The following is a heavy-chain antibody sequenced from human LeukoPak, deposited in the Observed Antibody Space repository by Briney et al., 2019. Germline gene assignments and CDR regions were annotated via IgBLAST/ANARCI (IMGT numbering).Heavy chain of an antibody. D-gene: IGHD5-12*01. Sequence: GGSLRLSCAASGFTVISNYMSWLRQAPGKGLKWVSVIYSGGSTYYADSVKGRFTISRDNSKNTLYLQMNSLRAEDTAVYYCAREHSGYDFPGRDYYYMDVWGKGTTVTVSS. CDR1: GFTVISNY. J-gene: IGHJ6*03. CDR3: AREHSGYDFPGRDYYYMDV. V-gene: IGHV3-53*01. CDR2: IYSGGST.